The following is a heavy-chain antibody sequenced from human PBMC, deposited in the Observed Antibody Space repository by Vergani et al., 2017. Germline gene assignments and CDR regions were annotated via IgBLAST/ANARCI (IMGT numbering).Heavy chain of an antibody. CDR3: AREIYQLRTFDY. V-gene: IGHV3-72*01. J-gene: IGHJ4*02. D-gene: IGHD2-2*01. CDR2: SRNKARSYTT. Sequence: EVQLVESGGGLVQPGGSLRLSCAASGFTLSDHVMDWVRQGPGKGLEWVGRSRNKARSYTTEYSASVKGRFTISRDDSRNSLYLQMNSLRAEDTAVYYCAREIYQLRTFDYWSQGTLVTVSS. CDR1: GFTLSDHV.